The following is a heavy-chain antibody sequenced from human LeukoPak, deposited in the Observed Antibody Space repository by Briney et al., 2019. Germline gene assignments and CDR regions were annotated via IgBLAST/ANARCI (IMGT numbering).Heavy chain of an antibody. CDR2: INPNSGGT. D-gene: IGHD3-10*01. Sequence: ASVKGSCKASGYTFTGFYMHWVRQAPGQGLGWMGWINPNSGGTNYAQKFQGRVTMTRDTSISTAYMELSRLRSDDTAVYYCARAEEYYGSGSYYHYWGQGTLVTVSS. CDR1: GYTFTGFY. V-gene: IGHV1-2*02. J-gene: IGHJ4*02. CDR3: ARAEEYYGSGSYYHY.